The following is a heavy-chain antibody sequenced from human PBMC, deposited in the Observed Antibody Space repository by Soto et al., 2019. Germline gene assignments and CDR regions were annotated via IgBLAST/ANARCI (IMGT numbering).Heavy chain of an antibody. CDR1: GGSISSSSYY. CDR3: ARDRGDIAVAVYNWFDP. CDR2: IYYSGST. J-gene: IGHJ5*02. D-gene: IGHD6-19*01. V-gene: IGHV4-39*01. Sequence: SETLSLTCTVSGGSISSSSYYWGWIRQPPGKGLEWIGSIYYSGSTYYNPSLKSRVTISVDTSKNQFSLKLSSVTAADTAVYYCARDRGDIAVAVYNWFDPWGQGTLVTVSS.